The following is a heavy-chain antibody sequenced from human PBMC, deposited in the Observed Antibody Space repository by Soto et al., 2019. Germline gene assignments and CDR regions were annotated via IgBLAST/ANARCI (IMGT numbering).Heavy chain of an antibody. D-gene: IGHD2-15*01. CDR3: ARSPGWVAATLFDY. Sequence: SETLSLTCTVSGGSISSYYWSWIRQPPGKGLEWIGYIYYSGSTNYNPSLKSRVTISVDTSKNQFSLKLSSVTAADTAVYYCARSPGWVAATLFDYWGQGTLVTVSS. J-gene: IGHJ4*02. CDR2: IYYSGST. CDR1: GGSISSYY. V-gene: IGHV4-59*08.